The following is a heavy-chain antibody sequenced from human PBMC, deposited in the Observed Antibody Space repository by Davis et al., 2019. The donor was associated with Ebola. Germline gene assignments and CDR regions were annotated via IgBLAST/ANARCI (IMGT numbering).Heavy chain of an antibody. D-gene: IGHD3-16*01. CDR2: ISSSSSYI. Sequence: GGSLRLSCAASGFTFSSYSMNWVRQAPGKGLEWVSSISSSSSYIYYADSVKGRFTISSDNAKNSLYLQMNSLRAEDTAVYYCARDRGSPLRTRGHDYWGQGTLVTVSS. CDR1: GFTFSSYS. J-gene: IGHJ4*02. CDR3: ARDRGSPLRTRGHDY. V-gene: IGHV3-21*01.